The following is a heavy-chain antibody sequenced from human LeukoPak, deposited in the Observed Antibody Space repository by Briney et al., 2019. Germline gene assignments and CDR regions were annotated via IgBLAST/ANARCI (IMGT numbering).Heavy chain of an antibody. CDR2: ISSRSSSI. V-gene: IGHV3-48*02. D-gene: IGHD3-10*01. Sequence: GGSLRLSCVVSGFTFSNYSMNWVRQAPGKGLEWVSYISSRSSSIYYLDSVKGRFTISRDNAKNSLYLRMNSLRDEDTAVYYCARVIRRFGEFSSDYWGQGTLVTVSS. J-gene: IGHJ4*02. CDR3: ARVIRRFGEFSSDY. CDR1: GFTFSNYS.